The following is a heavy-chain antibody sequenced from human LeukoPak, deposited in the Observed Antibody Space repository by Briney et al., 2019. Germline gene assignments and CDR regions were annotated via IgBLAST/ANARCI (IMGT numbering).Heavy chain of an antibody. J-gene: IGHJ3*02. Sequence: GGSLRLSCAASGFTVSSNYMSWVRQAPGEGLEWVSVIYSGGIYNDGTTNYGDSVKGRFTISRDNSKNTLYLQMNSLRAEDTAVYYCARRELLGYSYGLRTFNIWGQGTTVTVSS. V-gene: IGHV3-66*04. CDR1: GFTVSSNY. CDR2: IYSGGIYNDGTT. CDR3: ARRELLGYSYGLRTFNI. D-gene: IGHD5-18*01.